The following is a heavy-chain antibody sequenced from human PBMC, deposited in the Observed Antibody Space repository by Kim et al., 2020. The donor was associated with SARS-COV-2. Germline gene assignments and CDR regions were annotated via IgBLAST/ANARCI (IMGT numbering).Heavy chain of an antibody. J-gene: IGHJ4*02. CDR2: IYSGGST. D-gene: IGHD4-17*01. Sequence: GGSLRLSCAASGFTVSSNYMSWVRQAPGKGLEWVSVIYSGGSTYYADSVEGRITISRDNSKNTLYLQMNSLRAEDTAVYYCAREGQGDYGGAFDYWGQGTLVTVSS. CDR3: AREGQGDYGGAFDY. CDR1: GFTVSSNY. V-gene: IGHV3-66*01.